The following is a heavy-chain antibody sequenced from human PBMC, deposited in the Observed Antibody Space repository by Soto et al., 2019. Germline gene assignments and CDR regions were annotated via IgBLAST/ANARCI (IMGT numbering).Heavy chain of an antibody. V-gene: IGHV3-23*01. CDR3: TRGMASSTIRKFDF. J-gene: IGHJ4*02. CDR1: GFTFRSYA. Sequence: EVQLLESGGGLIQPGGSLRLSCATSGFTFRSYAMTWVRQAPGKGLEWVSTITGTGGTTYSADSVKGRFTISRDNSKNTLYLQMNTLRVEDTAVYYCTRGMASSTIRKFDFWGQGTLVTVSS. CDR2: ITGTGGTT. D-gene: IGHD1-26*01.